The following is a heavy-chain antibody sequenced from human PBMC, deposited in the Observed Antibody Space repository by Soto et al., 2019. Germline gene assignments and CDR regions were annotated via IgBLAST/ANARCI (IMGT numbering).Heavy chain of an antibody. J-gene: IGHJ4*02. CDR2: ISYDGSNK. D-gene: IGHD6-19*01. CDR1: GFTFSSYG. CDR3: AKARQGWYFDY. V-gene: IGHV3-30*18. Sequence: QVQLVESGGGVVQPGRSLRLSCAASGFTFSSYGMHWARQAPGKGLEWVAVISYDGSNKYYADSVKGRFTISRDNSKNTLYLQMNSLRAEDTAVYYCAKARQGWYFDYWGQGTLVTVSS.